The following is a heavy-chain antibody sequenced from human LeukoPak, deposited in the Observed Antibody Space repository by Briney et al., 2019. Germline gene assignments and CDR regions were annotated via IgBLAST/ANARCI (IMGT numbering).Heavy chain of an antibody. V-gene: IGHV3-23*01. CDR1: GFTFNTYA. D-gene: IGHD5-12*01. CDR3: AKFVATINWYFDY. CDR2: ISTGGTST. Sequence: PGGSLRLSFAASGFTFNTYAMNWVRQAPGKGLEWVSTISTGGTSTYYADSVKGRFTISRGNSKNTLYLQMNSLGAEDTAVYYCAKFVATINWYFDYWGQGTLVTVSS. J-gene: IGHJ4*02.